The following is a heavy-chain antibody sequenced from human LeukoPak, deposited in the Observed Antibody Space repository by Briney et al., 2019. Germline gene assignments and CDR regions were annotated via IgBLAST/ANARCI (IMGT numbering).Heavy chain of an antibody. V-gene: IGHV3-48*03. D-gene: IGHD3-9*01. CDR3: AREKDDILTGYYKFDY. Sequence: GGSLRLSCAASGFTFSSYEVNWVRQAPGKGLEWVSYISSSGSTIYYADSVKGRFTISRDNAKNSLYLQMNSLRAEDTAVYYCAREKDDILTGYYKFDYWGQGTLVTVSS. CDR1: GFTFSSYE. J-gene: IGHJ4*02. CDR2: ISSSGSTI.